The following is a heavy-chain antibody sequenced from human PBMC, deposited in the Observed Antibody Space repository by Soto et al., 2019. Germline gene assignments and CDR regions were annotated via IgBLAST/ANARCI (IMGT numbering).Heavy chain of an antibody. V-gene: IGHV1-46*01. J-gene: IGHJ6*02. CDR3: ARVQGPGYYYYGMDV. CDR1: GYTFTSYY. Sequence: QVQLVQSGAEVKKPGASVKVSCKASGYTFTSYYMHWVRQAPGQGLEWMGIINPSGGSTSYAQKFQGRVTMTRDTSTSTVYMDLSSLRSEDTAVYYCARVQGPGYYYYGMDVWGQGTTVTVSS. CDR2: INPSGGST.